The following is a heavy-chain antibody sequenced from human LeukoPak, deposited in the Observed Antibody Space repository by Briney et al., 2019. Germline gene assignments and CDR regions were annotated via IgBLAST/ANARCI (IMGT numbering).Heavy chain of an antibody. V-gene: IGHV1-18*01. CDR3: ARDHRKIVVAPDGDDAFDI. CDR1: GYTFTSYG. CDR2: ISAYNGNT. D-gene: IGHD3-22*01. Sequence: ASVKVSCKASGYTFTSYGISWVRQAPGQGLGWMGWISAYNGNTNYAQRLQGRVTMTTDTSTSTAYMELRSLRSDDTAVYYCARDHRKIVVAPDGDDAFDIWGQGTMVTVSS. J-gene: IGHJ3*02.